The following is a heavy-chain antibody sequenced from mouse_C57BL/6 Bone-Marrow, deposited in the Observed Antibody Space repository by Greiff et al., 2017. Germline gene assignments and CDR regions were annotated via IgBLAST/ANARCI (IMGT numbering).Heavy chain of an antibody. V-gene: IGHV5-6*01. J-gene: IGHJ4*01. Sequence: DVHLVESGGDLVKPGGSLKLSCAASGFTFSSYGMSWVRQTPDKRLEWVATISSGGSYTYYPDSVKGRFTISRDNAKNTLYLQMSSLKSEDTAMYYCARHSYYAMDYGGQGTAVTVSS. CDR1: GFTFSSYG. CDR2: ISSGGSYT. CDR3: ARHSYYAMDY.